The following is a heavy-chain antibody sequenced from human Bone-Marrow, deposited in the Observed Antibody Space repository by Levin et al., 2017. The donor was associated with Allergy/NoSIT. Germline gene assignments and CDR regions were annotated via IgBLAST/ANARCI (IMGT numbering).Heavy chain of an antibody. CDR3: TTVGRRHV. CDR2: IKSETDRGTT. Sequence: PGGSLRLSCAASGFTFNDAWMSWVRQAPGKGLEWVGLIKSETDRGTTDHAAPVKGRFTISRDDSKNTLYLQMNSLKRADEAAYYCTTVGRRHVWGQGTTVTVSS. J-gene: IGHJ6*02. V-gene: IGHV3-15*01. CDR1: GFTFNDAW.